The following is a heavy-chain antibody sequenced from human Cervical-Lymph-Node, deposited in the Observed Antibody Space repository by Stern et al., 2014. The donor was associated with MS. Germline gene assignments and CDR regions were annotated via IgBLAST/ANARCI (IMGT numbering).Heavy chain of an antibody. J-gene: IGHJ4*02. D-gene: IGHD3-3*01. Sequence: QLVQSWGGLVQPGRSLRLSCTASGFTFGDYAMSWFRQAPGKGLAWVGFIRSKAYGGTTEYAASVKGRFTISRDDSKSIAYLQMNSLKTEDTAVYYCTRYGVVMTFDYWGQGTLVTVSS. CDR3: TRYGVVMTFDY. CDR2: IRSKAYGGTT. CDR1: GFTFGDYA. V-gene: IGHV3-49*03.